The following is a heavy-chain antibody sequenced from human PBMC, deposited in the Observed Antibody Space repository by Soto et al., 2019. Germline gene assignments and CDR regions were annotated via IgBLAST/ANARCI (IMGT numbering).Heavy chain of an antibody. J-gene: IGHJ4*02. Sequence: ASVKVSCKASGYTFTSYAMHWVRQAPGQRLEWMGWINAGNGNTKYSQKFQGRVTMTEDTSTDTAYMELSSLRSEDTAVYYCATLRDIVATFDYWGQGTLVTVSS. CDR2: INAGNGNT. D-gene: IGHD5-12*01. V-gene: IGHV1-3*01. CDR1: GYTFTSYA. CDR3: ATLRDIVATFDY.